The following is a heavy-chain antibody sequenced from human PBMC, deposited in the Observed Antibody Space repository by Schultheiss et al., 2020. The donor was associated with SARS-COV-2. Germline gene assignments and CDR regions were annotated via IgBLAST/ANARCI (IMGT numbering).Heavy chain of an antibody. Sequence: SETLSLTCAVYGGSFSGYYWSWIRQPPGKGLEWIGEINHSGSTNYNPSLKSRVTISVDTSKNQFSLKLSSVTAADTAVYYCARGLRDIVVVPAATIVFDYWGQGTLVTVSS. CDR2: INHSGST. J-gene: IGHJ4*02. CDR1: GGSFSGYY. CDR3: ARGLRDIVVVPAATIVFDY. V-gene: IGHV4-34*01. D-gene: IGHD2-2*01.